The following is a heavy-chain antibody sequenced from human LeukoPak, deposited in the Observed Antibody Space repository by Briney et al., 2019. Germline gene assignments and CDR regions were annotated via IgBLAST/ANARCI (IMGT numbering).Heavy chain of an antibody. CDR2: IKQDGSET. J-gene: IGHJ4*02. Sequence: PGGSLRLSCAASGFTFNNYCMSWVRQSPGKGLEWVANIKQDGSETYYVDSVKGRFTISRDNAMNSLYLQMNSLRTEDTAVYFCARGKSSGAPGGYWGQGTLVTVSS. D-gene: IGHD3-22*01. CDR3: ARGKSSGAPGGY. CDR1: GFTFNNYC. V-gene: IGHV3-7*03.